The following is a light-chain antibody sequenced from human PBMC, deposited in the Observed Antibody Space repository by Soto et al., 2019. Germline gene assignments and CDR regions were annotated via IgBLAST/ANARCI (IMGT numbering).Light chain of an antibody. J-gene: IGKJ5*01. CDR2: GAS. CDR1: QSVSSSH. CDR3: QQYGSSPIT. Sequence: EIVLTQSPGTLSLSPGERATLSCRASQSVSSSHLAWYQQKPGQAPRLLIYGASIRATGIPDRFSASGSGTDFTVTITGLEPEDFAVYYCQQYGSSPITFGQGTRLEIK. V-gene: IGKV3-20*01.